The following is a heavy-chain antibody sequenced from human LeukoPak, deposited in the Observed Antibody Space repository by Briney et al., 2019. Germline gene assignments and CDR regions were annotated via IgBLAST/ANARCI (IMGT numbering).Heavy chain of an antibody. CDR3: ARSMVRGVSPFDY. V-gene: IGHV3-33*01. Sequence: GGSLRLSCAASGFTFSSYGMHWLRQAPGKGLEWVAVIWYDGSNKYYADSVKGRFTISRDNSKNTLYLQMNSLRAEDTAVYYCARSMVRGVSPFDYWGQGTLVTVSS. CDR2: IWYDGSNK. CDR1: GFTFSSYG. D-gene: IGHD3-10*01. J-gene: IGHJ4*02.